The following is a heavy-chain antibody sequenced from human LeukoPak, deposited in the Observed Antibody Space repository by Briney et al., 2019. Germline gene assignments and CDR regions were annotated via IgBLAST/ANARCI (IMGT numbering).Heavy chain of an antibody. CDR3: ARVKVGTTNRFDY. D-gene: IGHD1-26*01. V-gene: IGHV3-11*05. J-gene: IGHJ4*02. Sequence: GGSLRLSCAASGFTLSDYYMAWIRQAPGKGLECVSYISSNSDYTNYPDSVKGRFTISRDNAKNSLYLQMNSLRAEDTALYYCARVKVGTTNRFDYWGQGTLVTVSS. CDR2: ISSNSDYT. CDR1: GFTLSDYY.